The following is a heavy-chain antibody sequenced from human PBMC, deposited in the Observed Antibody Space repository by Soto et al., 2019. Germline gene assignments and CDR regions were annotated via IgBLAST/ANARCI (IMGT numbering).Heavy chain of an antibody. Sequence: EESLKISCHGSGYRFTSSWIGWVRQMPGKGLEWLGNVYPSDSDVRYSPSFEGRVTISADNSINTAYLHLLNLKASDTAIYYCTKGATSTFDSWGQGTRVTVYS. J-gene: IGHJ4*02. CDR2: VYPSDSDV. CDR3: TKGATSTFDS. CDR1: GYRFTSSW. D-gene: IGHD1-1*01. V-gene: IGHV5-51*01.